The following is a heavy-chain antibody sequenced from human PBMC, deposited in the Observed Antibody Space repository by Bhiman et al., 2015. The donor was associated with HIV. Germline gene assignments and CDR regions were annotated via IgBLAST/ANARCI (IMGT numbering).Heavy chain of an antibody. J-gene: IGHJ4*02. CDR1: GFTFSSYG. V-gene: IGHV3-30*02. CDR2: IRYDGSYT. CDR3: AKDALQGRFDD. Sequence: VQLVESGGGVVQPGGSLRLSCAASGFTFSSYGMHWVRQAPGKGLEWVTFIRYDGSYTSYTDSVKGRFTISRDNSKNTLYLQMSSLRTEDTALYYCAKDALQGRFDDWGQGTLVTVSS.